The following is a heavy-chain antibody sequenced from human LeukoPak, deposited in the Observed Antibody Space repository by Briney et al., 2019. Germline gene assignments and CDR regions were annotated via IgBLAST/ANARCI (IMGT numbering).Heavy chain of an antibody. J-gene: IGHJ6*02. Sequence: ASVKVSCKASGYTFTSYGISWVRQAPGQGLEWMGWISAYNGNTNYAQRLQGRVTMTTDTSTSTAYMELRSLRSDDTAVYYCAREGFLAGFGELLYSYYYGMDVWGQGTTVTVSS. V-gene: IGHV1-18*01. CDR3: AREGFLAGFGELLYSYYYGMDV. CDR2: ISAYNGNT. D-gene: IGHD3-10*01. CDR1: GYTFTSYG.